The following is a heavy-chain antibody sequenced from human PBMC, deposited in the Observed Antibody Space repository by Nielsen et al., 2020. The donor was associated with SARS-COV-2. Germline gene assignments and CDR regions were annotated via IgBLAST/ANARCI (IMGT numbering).Heavy chain of an antibody. V-gene: IGHV4-61*01. CDR1: GGSISSGSHY. Sequence: SETLSLTCIVSGGSISSGSHYWSWIRQPPGKGLEWIGYIFYRGNTNYNPSLKSRVTISVDTSMNQFSLRLTSVTAADTATYYCARRTDGAGPGFDPWGHGTLVSVSS. J-gene: IGHJ5*02. CDR3: ARRTDGAGPGFDP. D-gene: IGHD5-24*01. CDR2: IFYRGNT.